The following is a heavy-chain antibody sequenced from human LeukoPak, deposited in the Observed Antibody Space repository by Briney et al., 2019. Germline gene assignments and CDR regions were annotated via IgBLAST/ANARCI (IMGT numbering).Heavy chain of an antibody. V-gene: IGHV3-21*01. CDR1: GFTFSSYS. Sequence: PGGSLRLSCAASGFTFSSYSMNWVRQAPGKGLEWVSSISSSSSYIYYADSVKGRFTISRDNAKNSLYLQMNSLRAEDTAVYYCAREPGSGYYYPLDYWGQGTLVTVSS. CDR2: ISSSSSYI. J-gene: IGHJ4*02. D-gene: IGHD3-22*01. CDR3: AREPGSGYYYPLDY.